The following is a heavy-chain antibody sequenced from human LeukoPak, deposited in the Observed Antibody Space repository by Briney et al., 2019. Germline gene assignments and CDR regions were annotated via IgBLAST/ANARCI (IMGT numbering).Heavy chain of an antibody. Sequence: GGSLRLSCAASGFTISNSAMTWVRQAPGKGLDWVSIITDNGAHTFYADSVKGRLTISRDTSENTLYHQMNSLRADDTAVYYCATVGGSCSSSNCFAYFAYWGQGTLLTVSS. D-gene: IGHD2-2*01. CDR3: ATVGGSCSSSNCFAYFAY. J-gene: IGHJ4*02. CDR2: ITDNGAHT. CDR1: GFTISNSA. V-gene: IGHV3-23*01.